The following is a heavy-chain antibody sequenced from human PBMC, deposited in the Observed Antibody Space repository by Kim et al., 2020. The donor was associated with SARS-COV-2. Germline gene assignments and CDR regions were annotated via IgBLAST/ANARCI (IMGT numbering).Heavy chain of an antibody. CDR1: GFTFSSYA. CDR2: VSTSGGST. J-gene: IGHJ4*02. CDR3: ARVLGPNYCDY. Sequence: GGSLRLSCAASGFTFSSYAMSWVRQAPGEGLEWVSIVSTSGGSTFYADSVKGRFSISRDNSQSTLYLQMNSLRAEDTAAYYCARVLGPNYCDYWGQGTLVAVSS. V-gene: IGHV3-23*01.